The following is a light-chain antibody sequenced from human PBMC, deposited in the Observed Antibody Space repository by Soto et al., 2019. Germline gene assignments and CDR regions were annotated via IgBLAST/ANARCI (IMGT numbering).Light chain of an antibody. V-gene: IGLV2-14*03. CDR2: DVT. CDR1: NSNLGAGYD. CDR3: GSYTSSNTLEMV. J-gene: IGLJ2*01. Sequence: QSVLTQPPSVSGAPGQRVTISCTGNNSNLGAGYDVHWYQQHPGKAPKLMIYDVTKRPSGVSNRFSGSMSGNTASLTISGLQAEDEAHYYCGSYTSSNTLEMVFGGGTKLTVL.